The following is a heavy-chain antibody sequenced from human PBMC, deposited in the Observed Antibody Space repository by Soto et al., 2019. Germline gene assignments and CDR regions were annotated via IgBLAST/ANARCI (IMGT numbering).Heavy chain of an antibody. V-gene: IGHV1-2*04. D-gene: IGHD4-17*01. J-gene: IGHJ6*03. Sequence: QVQLVQSGAEVKKPGASVRVSCKASGYSFSAYYIHWMRQAPGQGLEWMGWINPNSGGTKFAQKFQGWVTMTRDTSISTAYMELSRLKSDDTAVYFCARESGGTTATLDYYYFYMDAWGKGTTVTVSS. CDR2: INPNSGGT. CDR1: GYSFSAYY. CDR3: ARESGGTTATLDYYYFYMDA.